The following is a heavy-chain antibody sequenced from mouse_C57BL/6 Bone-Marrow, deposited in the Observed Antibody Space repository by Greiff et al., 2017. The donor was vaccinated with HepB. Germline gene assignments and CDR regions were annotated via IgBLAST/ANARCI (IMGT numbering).Heavy chain of an antibody. J-gene: IGHJ4*01. CDR2: ISSGGSYT. D-gene: IGHD1-1*01. CDR1: GFTFSSYG. Sequence: DVMLVESGGDLVKPGGSLKLSCAASGFTFSSYGMSWVRQTPDKRLEWVATISSGGSYTYYPDSVKGRFTISRDNAKNTLYLQISSLKSEDTAMYYCARHPYGSRYYAMDYWGQGTSVTVSS. CDR3: ARHPYGSRYYAMDY. V-gene: IGHV5-6*02.